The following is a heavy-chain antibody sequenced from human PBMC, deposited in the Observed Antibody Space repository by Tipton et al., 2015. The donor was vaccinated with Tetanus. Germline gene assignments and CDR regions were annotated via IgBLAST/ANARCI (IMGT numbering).Heavy chain of an antibody. D-gene: IGHD2-8*01. CDR1: GDSMTKYY. V-gene: IGHV4-4*08. Sequence: TLSLTCTVSGDSMTKYYWSWVRQPPGKGLEWISYIFASGSTNYNPALKSRVTIPMDTSKNQISLKLSSVTVADTAVYFCARRSYCTSTRCFDAFDLWGPGTRVTVSS. J-gene: IGHJ3*01. CDR2: IFASGST. CDR3: ARRSYCTSTRCFDAFDL.